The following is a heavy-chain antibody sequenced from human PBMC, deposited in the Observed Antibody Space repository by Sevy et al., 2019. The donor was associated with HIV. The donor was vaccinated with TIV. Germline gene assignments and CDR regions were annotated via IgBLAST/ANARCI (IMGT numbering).Heavy chain of an antibody. CDR2: ISYDGSNK. J-gene: IGHJ4*02. CDR1: GFTFSSYG. CDR3: AEGGTEWQLGGKYYFDY. Sequence: GGSLRLSCAASGFTFSSYGMHWVRQAPGKGLEWVAVISYDGSNKYYADSVKGRFTNSRDNSKNTLYLQMNSLRAEDTAVYYSAEGGTEWQLGGKYYFDYWGQGTLVSVSS. V-gene: IGHV3-30*18. D-gene: IGHD6-13*01.